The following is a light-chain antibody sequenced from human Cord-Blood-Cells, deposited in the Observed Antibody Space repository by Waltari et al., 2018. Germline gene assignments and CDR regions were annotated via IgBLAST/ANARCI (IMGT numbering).Light chain of an antibody. CDR2: EVS. Sequence: QSALTQPASVSGSPGQSITIPCTATSSDVGGYNYVSWYQQHPGKAPKLMIYEVSNRPSGVSNRFSGSKSGNTASLTISGLQAEDEADYYCSSYTSSSTRVFGTGTKVTVL. V-gene: IGLV2-14*01. CDR3: SSYTSSSTRV. J-gene: IGLJ1*01. CDR1: SSDVGGYNY.